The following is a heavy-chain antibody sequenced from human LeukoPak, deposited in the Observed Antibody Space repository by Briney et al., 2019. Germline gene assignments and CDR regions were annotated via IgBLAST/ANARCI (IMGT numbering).Heavy chain of an antibody. Sequence: GGSLRLSCAASGFTFSSYAMSWVRQAPGKGLEWVSAISGSGGSTYYADSVKGRFTISRDNSKNTLYLQMNSLRAEDTAVYYCAKDSVLWFGELLSSFGYWGQGTLVTVSS. V-gene: IGHV3-23*01. CDR3: AKDSVLWFGELLSSFGY. CDR2: ISGSGGST. D-gene: IGHD3-10*01. J-gene: IGHJ4*02. CDR1: GFTFSSYA.